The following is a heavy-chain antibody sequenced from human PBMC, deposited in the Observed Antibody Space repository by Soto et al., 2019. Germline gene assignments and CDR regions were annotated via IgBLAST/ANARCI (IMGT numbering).Heavy chain of an antibody. CDR2: IGGSGGDT. D-gene: IGHD3-22*01. CDR3: AKDAPGSGWLSDY. Sequence: QPGGSLRLSCAASGFTFSIYAMSWVRQAPGKGLEWVSTIGGSGGDTTYADFVRGRFTVSRDNSRNTLYLQMNSLRVEDTAIYYCAKDAPGSGWLSDYWGRGTLVTVSS. J-gene: IGHJ4*02. V-gene: IGHV3-23*01. CDR1: GFTFSIYA.